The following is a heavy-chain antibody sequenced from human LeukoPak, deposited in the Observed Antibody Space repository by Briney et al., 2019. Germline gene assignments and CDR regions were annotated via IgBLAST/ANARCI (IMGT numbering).Heavy chain of an antibody. CDR3: AKRLSFGVAIGDFDY. J-gene: IGHJ4*02. V-gene: IGHV3-23*01. Sequence: GGSLRLSCAASGFTFSNYAMSWVRQAPGKGLEWVSAISGSGDSTYYAGSVKGRFTISRDSSMETLYLQMNSLRAEDTATYFCAKRLSFGVAIGDFDYWGQGTLVTVSS. CDR2: ISGSGDST. CDR1: GFTFSNYA. D-gene: IGHD3-3*01.